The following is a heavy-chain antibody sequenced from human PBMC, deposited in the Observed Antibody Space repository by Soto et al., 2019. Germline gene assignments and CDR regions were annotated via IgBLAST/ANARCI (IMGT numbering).Heavy chain of an antibody. D-gene: IGHD2-2*01. CDR1: GYSFTSYW. CDR3: ARPGYCSSTSCYEFDY. CDR2: IYPGDSDT. V-gene: IGHV5-51*01. Sequence: GESLKISCKGSGYSFTSYWIGWVRQMPGKGLEWMGIIYPGDSDTRYSPSFQGQVTISADKSISTAYLQWSSLKASDTAMYYCARPGYCSSTSCYEFDYWGQGTLVTV. J-gene: IGHJ4*02.